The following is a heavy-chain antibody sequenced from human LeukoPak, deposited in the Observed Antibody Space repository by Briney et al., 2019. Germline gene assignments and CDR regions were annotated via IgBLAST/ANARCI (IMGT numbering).Heavy chain of an antibody. D-gene: IGHD2-21*02. J-gene: IGHJ3*02. Sequence: PGGSLRLSCAASGFTFSDYYMSWIRQAPGKGLEWVSYISSSGGTMYYADSLKGRFTISRDNAKNSLYLRMNSLRAEDTAVYYCARGEGEALRVVTVGGAFDIWGQGTMVTVSS. CDR3: ARGEGEALRVVTVGGAFDI. CDR1: GFTFSDYY. CDR2: ISSSGGTM. V-gene: IGHV3-11*04.